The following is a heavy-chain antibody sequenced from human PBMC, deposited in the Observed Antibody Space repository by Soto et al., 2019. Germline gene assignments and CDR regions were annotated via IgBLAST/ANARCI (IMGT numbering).Heavy chain of an antibody. CDR3: ARDPSSGYGGDY. V-gene: IGHV1-46*01. Sequence: QVQLVQSGAEVKKPGASVKVSCKASGDTFTNYYMHWVRQAPGEGLEWMGIINPGGGSPSYAQKSQGRVSMVSDTSTSTGYKDLTRLRCDDTAVYYGARDPSSGYGGDYWGQGTLVTVSS. CDR1: GDTFTNYY. D-gene: IGHD3-22*01. J-gene: IGHJ4*02. CDR2: INPGGGSP.